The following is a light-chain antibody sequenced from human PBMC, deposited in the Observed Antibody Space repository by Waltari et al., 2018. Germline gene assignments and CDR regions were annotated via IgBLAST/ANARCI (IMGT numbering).Light chain of an antibody. V-gene: IGKV4-1*01. CDR1: QSILYSSNNKNY. CDR3: LQYYNTPRT. J-gene: IGKJ4*01. CDR2: WAS. Sequence: DIVMTQSPDSLAVSLGDRATINCKSSQSILYSSNNKNYLGWYQQQPGQPPKLLIYWASTRGSGVPDRFRGSGSGTDFTLTISSLQAEDVAVYYCLQYYNTPRTFGGGTRVEIK.